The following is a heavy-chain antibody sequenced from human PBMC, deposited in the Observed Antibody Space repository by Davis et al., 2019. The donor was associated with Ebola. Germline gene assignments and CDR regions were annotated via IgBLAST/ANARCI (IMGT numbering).Heavy chain of an antibody. V-gene: IGHV4-39*07. CDR1: GASISSSGYY. CDR3: ARDSYDFWSGSMGSWFDP. CDR2: IYYSGST. Sequence: PSETLSLTCTVSGASISSSGYYWGWIRQPPGKGLEWIGSIYYSGSTYYNPSLKSRVTISVDTSKNQFSLKLSSVTAADTAVYYCARDSYDFWSGSMGSWFDPWGQGTLVTVSS. J-gene: IGHJ5*02. D-gene: IGHD3-3*01.